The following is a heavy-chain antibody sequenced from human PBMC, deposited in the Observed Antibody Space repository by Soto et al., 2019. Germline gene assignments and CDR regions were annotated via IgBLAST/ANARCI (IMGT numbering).Heavy chain of an antibody. Sequence: GESLKISCKGSGYSFTSYWIGWVRQMPGKGLEWMGIIYPGDSDTRYSPSFQGQVTISADKSISTAYLQWSSLKASDTAMYYCARREYSGYDYRSHFEYWGQGTLVTVSS. J-gene: IGHJ4*02. CDR3: ARREYSGYDYRSHFEY. CDR2: IYPGDSDT. CDR1: GYSFTSYW. V-gene: IGHV5-51*01. D-gene: IGHD5-12*01.